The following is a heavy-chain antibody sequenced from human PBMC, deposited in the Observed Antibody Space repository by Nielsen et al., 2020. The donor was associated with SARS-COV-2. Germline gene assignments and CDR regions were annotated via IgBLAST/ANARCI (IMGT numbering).Heavy chain of an antibody. CDR3: ARARSSSPRGMDV. CDR1: GFTFSSYD. D-gene: IGHD6-6*01. V-gene: IGHV3-13*04. Sequence: GESLKISCAASGFTFSSYDTHWVRQATGKGLEWVSAIGTAGDTYYPGSVKGRFTISRENAKNSLYLQMNSLRAGDTAVYYCARARSSSPRGMDVWGQGTTVTVSS. CDR2: IGTAGDT. J-gene: IGHJ6*02.